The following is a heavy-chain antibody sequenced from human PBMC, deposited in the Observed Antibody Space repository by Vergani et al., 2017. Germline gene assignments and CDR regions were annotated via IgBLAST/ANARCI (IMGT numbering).Heavy chain of an antibody. CDR2: INHSGST. V-gene: IGHV4-61*01. D-gene: IGHD6-6*01. J-gene: IGHJ3*02. CDR1: GGSVSSGSYY. CDR3: ARSYSSSSSFDI. Sequence: QVQLQESGPGLVKPSETLSLTCTVSGGSVSSGSYYWSWIRQPPGKGLEWIGEINHSGSTNYNPSLKSRVTISVDTSKNQFSLKLSSVTAADTAVYYCARSYSSSSSFDIWGQGTMVTVSS.